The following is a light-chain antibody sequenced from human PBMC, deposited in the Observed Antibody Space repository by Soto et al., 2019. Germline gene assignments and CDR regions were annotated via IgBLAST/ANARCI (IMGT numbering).Light chain of an antibody. V-gene: IGKV3D-15*01. Sequence: PGEGATLSCRASQSVSSSYIAWYQQRPGQNPSLLIYGASTRATGIPDRFSGSGSGTEFTLTVSSLQSEDFAVYYCQQYIKWPITFGQGTRLENK. J-gene: IGKJ5*01. CDR2: GAS. CDR3: QQYIKWPIT. CDR1: QSVSSS.